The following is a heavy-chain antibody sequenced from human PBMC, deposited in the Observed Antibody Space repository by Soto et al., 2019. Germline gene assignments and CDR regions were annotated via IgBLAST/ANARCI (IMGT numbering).Heavy chain of an antibody. CDR2: IKTNSDGGTV. J-gene: IGHJ4*02. Sequence: LRLSCAASGFTFSNAWMSWVRQAPVKGLEWIGRIKTNSDGGTVDYASPVKGRFTISRDDSKSMLYLDLNSLKTEDTGVYFCATVYCATTSCYAPFDYWGKGTLVTVSS. V-gene: IGHV3-15*01. D-gene: IGHD2-2*01. CDR3: ATVYCATTSCYAPFDY. CDR1: GFTFSNAW.